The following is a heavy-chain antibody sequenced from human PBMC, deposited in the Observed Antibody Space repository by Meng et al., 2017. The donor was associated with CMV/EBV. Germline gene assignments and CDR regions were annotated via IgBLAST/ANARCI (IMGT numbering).Heavy chain of an antibody. D-gene: IGHD3-10*01. J-gene: IGHJ3*02. CDR2: IKQDGSEK. V-gene: IGHV3-7*01. CDR1: GFTFSSYW. CDR3: VRGLRGPSLVRGVTHDAFDI. Sequence: GESLKISCAASGFTFSSYWMSWVRQAPGKGLEWVANIKQDGSEKYYVDSVKGRFTISRDNAKNSLYLQMNSLRAEDTAVYYCVRGLRGPSLVRGVTHDAFDIWGQGTMVTVS.